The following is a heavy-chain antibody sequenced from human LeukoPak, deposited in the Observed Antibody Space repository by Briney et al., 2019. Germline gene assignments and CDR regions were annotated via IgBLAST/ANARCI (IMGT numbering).Heavy chain of an antibody. D-gene: IGHD1-26*01. V-gene: IGHV3-23*01. J-gene: IGHJ4*02. Sequence: GGFLRLSCAASGFTFSSYVMSWVRQAPGKGLEWVSGISGSAGSTYYADSVRGRFTISRDNSKNTLYLQMNSLRAEDTAVYYCARDVGRYWGQGTLVTVSS. CDR2: ISGSAGST. CDR3: ARDVGRY. CDR1: GFTFSSYV.